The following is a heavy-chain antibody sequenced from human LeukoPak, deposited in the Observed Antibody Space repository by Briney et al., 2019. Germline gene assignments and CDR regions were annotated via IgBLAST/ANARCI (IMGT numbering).Heavy chain of an antibody. CDR1: GLSFTSHC. Sequence: GGSLRLSCAASGLSFTSHCMHWVRQAPGKGLEWVAVIWHDGTNENYSHNLRGRFTITRDNSKNTLYLQMNSLRAEDTAVYYCARARNNYDVSGYSALDYWGQGTLVTVSS. D-gene: IGHD3-22*01. J-gene: IGHJ4*02. CDR3: ARARNNYDVSGYSALDY. V-gene: IGHV3-33*01. CDR2: IWHDGTNE.